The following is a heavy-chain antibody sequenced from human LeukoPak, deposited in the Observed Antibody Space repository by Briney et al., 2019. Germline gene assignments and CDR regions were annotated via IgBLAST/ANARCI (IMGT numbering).Heavy chain of an antibody. D-gene: IGHD3-10*01. J-gene: IGHJ4*02. V-gene: IGHV3-7*01. CDR2: IKQDGTEK. CDR1: GFTFSSYW. CDR3: AKLAKYFYGSETYYFFEH. Sequence: GGSLRLSCGASGFTFSSYWMSWVRQAPGKGLEWVANIKQDGTEKYYVDSVKGRFTISRDNAKNSLYLQMDSLRVEDTAVYYCAKLAKYFYGSETYYFFEHWGQGTPVTASS.